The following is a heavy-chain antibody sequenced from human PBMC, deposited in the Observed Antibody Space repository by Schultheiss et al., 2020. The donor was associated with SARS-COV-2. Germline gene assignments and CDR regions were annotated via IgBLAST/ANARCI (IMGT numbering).Heavy chain of an antibody. CDR3: VRDHRWSFDS. V-gene: IGHV3-21*01. J-gene: IGHJ4*02. CDR1: GFTLSRYS. D-gene: IGHD2-15*01. Sequence: GGSLRLSCSDSGFTLSRYSMNWIRQAPGKGLEWVSSITFTSSYIYYADSVKGRFTISRDNAKNSLYLQMNRLTDEDTAVYYCVRDHRWSFDSWGQGTLVTVSS. CDR2: ITFTSSYI.